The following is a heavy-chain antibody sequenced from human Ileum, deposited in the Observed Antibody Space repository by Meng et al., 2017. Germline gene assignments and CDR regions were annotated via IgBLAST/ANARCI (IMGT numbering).Heavy chain of an antibody. CDR2: TYFGAGT. V-gene: IGHV3-66*01. Sequence: VQLVESGGGFVQPGGSLRLSCAASGFTFSSYGMSWVRQSPGKGLEWVAVTYFGAGTYYADSVRGRFTLSRDDSKDTVHLQMNSLRVDDTAVYYCARVSGSPLLWFWGQGTLVTVSS. D-gene: IGHD3-10*01. J-gene: IGHJ4*02. CDR3: ARVSGSPLLWF. CDR1: GFTFSSYG.